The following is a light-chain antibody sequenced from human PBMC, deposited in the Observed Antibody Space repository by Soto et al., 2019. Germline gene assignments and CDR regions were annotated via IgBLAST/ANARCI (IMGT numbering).Light chain of an antibody. J-gene: IGKJ5*01. CDR3: QQRSDWPIT. V-gene: IGKV3-11*01. CDR2: DVS. CDR1: QSVSRY. Sequence: EIVLTQYPATLSLSPGGRATLSCRASQSVSRYLAWYQQKPGQAPRLLIYDVSTRATGIPARFSGSGSGTDFTLTITSLEPEDFAVYSCQQRSDWPITFGQGTRLEIK.